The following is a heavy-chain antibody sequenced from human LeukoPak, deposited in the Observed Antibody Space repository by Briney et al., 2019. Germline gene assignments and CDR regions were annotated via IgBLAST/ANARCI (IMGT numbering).Heavy chain of an antibody. D-gene: IGHD1-26*01. V-gene: IGHV3-23*01. CDR3: AKDLGRYRNNYFDY. CDR1: GFTFNSYA. J-gene: IGHJ4*02. CDR2: ISGGGT. Sequence: PGGSLRLSCAASGFTFNSYAMSWVRQAPEKGLEWVATISGGGTYYADSVRGRFTISRDDSKNTLYLQMNSLRAEDTAVYYCAKDLGRYRNNYFDYWGQGTLVTVSS.